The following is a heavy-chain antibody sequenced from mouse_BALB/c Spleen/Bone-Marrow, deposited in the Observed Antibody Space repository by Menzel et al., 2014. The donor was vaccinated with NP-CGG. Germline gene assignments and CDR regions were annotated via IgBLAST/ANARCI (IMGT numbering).Heavy chain of an antibody. CDR1: GFDFSRYW. CDR2: INPDSSTI. Sequence: DVHLVESGGGLVQPGRSLKLSCAASGFDFSRYWMSWVRQAPGKGLEWIGEINPDSSTINYTPSLKDKFIISRDNAKNTLHLQMSKVRSEDTALYYCARLLYYGYFDSWGQGTTLTVSS. D-gene: IGHD1-1*01. V-gene: IGHV4-1*02. CDR3: ARLLYYGYFDS. J-gene: IGHJ2*01.